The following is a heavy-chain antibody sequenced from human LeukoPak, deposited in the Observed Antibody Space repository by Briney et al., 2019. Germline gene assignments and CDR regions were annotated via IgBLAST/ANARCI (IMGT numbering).Heavy chain of an antibody. CDR1: RGSPTGHI. V-gene: IGHV4-34*01. J-gene: IGHJ6*03. CDR3: ARERGLNPKLAISPNYSYYYMDV. Sequence: PSGTLSHTRVFHRGSPTGHISCRIPPPPGKGLEWIGEINHSGSANYNPPLKSRVTISVDTSKNQFTLKLSSVTAADTAVYYCARERGLNPKLAISPNYSYYYMDVWGKGTTVTVSS. CDR2: INHSGSA. D-gene: IGHD1-1*01.